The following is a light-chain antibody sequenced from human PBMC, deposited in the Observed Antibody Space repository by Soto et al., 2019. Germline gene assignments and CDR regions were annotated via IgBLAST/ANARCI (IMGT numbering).Light chain of an antibody. J-gene: IGKJ4*01. CDR2: DAS. V-gene: IGKV3-11*01. Sequence: EIVMTQSPATLSVSPGERATLSCRASQSVSNYLAWYQQKPGQAPRLLIYDASNRATGIPARFSGSGSGTDFTLTISSLEPEDFALYYCQQYGNSPPLTFGGGTKVDIK. CDR3: QQYGNSPPLT. CDR1: QSVSNY.